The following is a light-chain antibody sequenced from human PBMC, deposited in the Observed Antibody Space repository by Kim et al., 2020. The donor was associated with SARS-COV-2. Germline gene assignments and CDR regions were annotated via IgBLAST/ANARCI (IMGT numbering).Light chain of an antibody. CDR1: QDISNS. CDR3: QQHYIYPLT. Sequence: ASTGDRVSINCRASQDISNSLAWYQQKPGKAPELLIYYAFTLQSGVSPRFSGSRSGTDFTLTISSLQSEDFATYYCQQHYIYPLTFGGGTKVDIK. V-gene: IGKV1-8*01. CDR2: YAF. J-gene: IGKJ4*01.